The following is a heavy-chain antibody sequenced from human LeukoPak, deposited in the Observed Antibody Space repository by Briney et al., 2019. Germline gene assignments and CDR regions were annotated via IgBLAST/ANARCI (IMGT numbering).Heavy chain of an antibody. Sequence: PSETLSLTCTVSGGSISSGGYYWSWIRQHPGKGLEWIGYIYYSGSTYYNPSLKSRVTISVDASKDQFSLKLSSVTAADTAVYYCARYGSSSWLYYFDYWGQGTLVTVSS. CDR1: GGSISSGGYY. D-gene: IGHD6-13*01. CDR3: ARYGSSSWLYYFDY. V-gene: IGHV4-31*03. J-gene: IGHJ4*02. CDR2: IYYSGST.